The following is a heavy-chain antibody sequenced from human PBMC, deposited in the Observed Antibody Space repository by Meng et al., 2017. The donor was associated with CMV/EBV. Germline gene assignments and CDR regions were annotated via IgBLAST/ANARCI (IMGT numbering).Heavy chain of an antibody. CDR3: ARGGDDFWSGYYDY. V-gene: IGHV4-59*01. CDR2: IYYSGST. CDR1: GGSISSYY. Sequence: GSLRLSCTVSGGSISSYYWSWIRQPPGKGLEWIGYIYYSGSTNYNPSLKSRVTISVDTSKNQFSLKLSSVTAVDTAVYYCARGGDDFWSGYYDYWGQGTLVTVS. J-gene: IGHJ4*02. D-gene: IGHD3-3*01.